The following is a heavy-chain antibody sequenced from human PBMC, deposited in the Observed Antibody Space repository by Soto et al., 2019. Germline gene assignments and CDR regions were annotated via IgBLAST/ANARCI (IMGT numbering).Heavy chain of an antibody. CDR2: VNPIVSMS. V-gene: IGHV1-69*02. J-gene: IGHJ4*02. D-gene: IGHD3-10*01. CDR1: GDTFNFYS. Sequence: QVQLVQSGAEVKRPGSSVKVSCKASGDTFNFYSINWVRQAPGLGLEWMGRVNPIVSMSNYAQKFQGGVTRTENKPTSTANMEQSTVSSEDTAIYYWAIVYVSGYGAFDYGGQGALATFPS. CDR3: AIVYVSGYGAFDY.